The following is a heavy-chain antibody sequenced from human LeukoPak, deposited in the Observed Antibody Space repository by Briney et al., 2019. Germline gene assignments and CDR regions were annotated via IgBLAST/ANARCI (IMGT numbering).Heavy chain of an antibody. D-gene: IGHD3-10*01. V-gene: IGHV3-30*18. CDR1: GFTFSSYG. CDR2: ISYDGSNK. Sequence: GGSLRLSCAASGFTFSSYGMHWVRQAPGKGLEWVAVISYDGSNKYYADSVKGRFTISRDNSKNTLYLQMNSLRAEDTAVYYCAKGPPGGYFDYWGQGTLVTVSS. J-gene: IGHJ4*02. CDR3: AKGPPGGYFDY.